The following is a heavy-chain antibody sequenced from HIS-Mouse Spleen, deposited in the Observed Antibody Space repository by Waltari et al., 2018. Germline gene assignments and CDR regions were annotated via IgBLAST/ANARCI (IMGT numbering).Heavy chain of an antibody. V-gene: IGHV4-34*01. CDR2: INHSGST. J-gene: IGHJ4*02. Sequence: QVQLQQWGAGLLKPSETLSLTCAVYGGSFSGYYWSWIRQPPGKGLEWMGEINHSGSTHYNPSLKSRVTISVDTSKNQFSLKLSSVTAADTAVYYCARMGPASGSYGDYWGQGTLVTVSS. CDR1: GGSFSGYY. CDR3: ARMGPASGSYGDY. D-gene: IGHD1-26*01.